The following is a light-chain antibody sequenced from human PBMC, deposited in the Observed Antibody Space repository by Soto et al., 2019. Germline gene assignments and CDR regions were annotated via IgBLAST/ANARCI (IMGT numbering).Light chain of an antibody. J-gene: IGKJ4*01. CDR2: WAS. CDR3: QQYCRSPFT. CDR1: QSVLYSGNNRNY. Sequence: DFVMTQSPDSLAVSLGERATINCKSSQSVLYSGNNRNYLAWYQQKPGQPPKLLIYWASTRESGVPDRFSGTGSGTDFTLTISRLQAEDVAVYYCQQYCRSPFTFGGGTKVEIK. V-gene: IGKV4-1*01.